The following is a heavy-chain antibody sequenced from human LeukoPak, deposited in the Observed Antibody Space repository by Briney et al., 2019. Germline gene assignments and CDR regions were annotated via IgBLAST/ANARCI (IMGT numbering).Heavy chain of an antibody. J-gene: IGHJ3*02. Sequence: SETLSLTCTVSGGSISSYYWSWIRQPPGKELEWIGYIYYSGSTNYNPSLKSRVTISVDTSKNQFSLKLSSVTAADTAVYYCARRSYYYDSSGYYNDAFDIWGQGTMVTVSS. CDR2: IYYSGST. D-gene: IGHD3-22*01. CDR1: GGSISSYY. V-gene: IGHV4-59*08. CDR3: ARRSYYYDSSGYYNDAFDI.